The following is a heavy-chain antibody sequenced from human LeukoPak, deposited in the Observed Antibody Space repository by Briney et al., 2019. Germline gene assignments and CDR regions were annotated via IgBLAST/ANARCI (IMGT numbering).Heavy chain of an antibody. D-gene: IGHD2-15*01. CDR3: TGQGRGGGDY. V-gene: IGHV4-34*01. CDR1: GGSFSGYY. Sequence: SETLSLTCAVYGGSFSGYYWSWIRQPPGKGLEWIGEINHSGSTNYNPSLKSRVTISVDTSKNQFSLKLSSVTAADTAVYYCTGQGRGGGDYWGQGTLVTVSS. CDR2: INHSGST. J-gene: IGHJ4*02.